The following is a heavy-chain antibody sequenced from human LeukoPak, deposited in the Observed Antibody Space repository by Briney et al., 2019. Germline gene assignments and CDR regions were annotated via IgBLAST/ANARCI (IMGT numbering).Heavy chain of an antibody. D-gene: IGHD2-2*01. CDR3: ARHEGYCSSTSCYFDY. V-gene: IGHV4-59*08. J-gene: IGHJ4*02. Sequence: SETLSLTCTVSGGSISSYYWSWIRQPPGKGLEWIGYIYYSGSTNYNPSLKSRVTISVDTSKNQFSLKLSSVTAADTAVYYCARHEGYCSSTSCYFDYWGQGTLATVSS. CDR2: IYYSGST. CDR1: GGSISSYY.